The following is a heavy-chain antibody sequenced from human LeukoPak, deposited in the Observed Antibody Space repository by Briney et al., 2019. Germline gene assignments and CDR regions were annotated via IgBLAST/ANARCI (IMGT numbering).Heavy chain of an antibody. D-gene: IGHD3-22*01. J-gene: IGHJ3*02. Sequence: SETLSLTCTVSGGSISDYYWTWIRQPPGKGLEWIGHIYYSGNTIYNPSLKSRVTISVDTSKNQFSLKLTSVTTADTAVYYCAGEDYFDSSGYASWRFDIWGQGTMVTVSS. CDR2: IYYSGNT. V-gene: IGHV4-59*01. CDR3: AGEDYFDSSGYASWRFDI. CDR1: GGSISDYY.